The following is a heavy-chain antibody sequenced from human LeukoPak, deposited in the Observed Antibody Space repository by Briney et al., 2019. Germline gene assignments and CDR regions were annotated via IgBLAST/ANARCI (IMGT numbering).Heavy chain of an antibody. CDR1: GFTFSSYA. Sequence: GGSLRLSCAASGFTFSSYAMSWVRQAPGKGLEWVSAISGSGGSTYYADSVKGRFTISRDNSKNTLYLQMNSLRAEDTAVYYCAKVGDGYNQNYWYFDLWGRGTLVTVPS. CDR2: ISGSGGST. CDR3: AKVGDGYNQNYWYFDL. J-gene: IGHJ2*01. V-gene: IGHV3-23*01. D-gene: IGHD5-24*01.